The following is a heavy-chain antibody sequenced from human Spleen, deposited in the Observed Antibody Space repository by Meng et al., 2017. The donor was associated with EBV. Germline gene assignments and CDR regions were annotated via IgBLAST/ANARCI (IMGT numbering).Heavy chain of an antibody. Sequence: QVQLQESGPGLGKPSGTLSLPCAVSGGSISSSNWWNWVRQAPGKGLEWIGEIYHSGSTSYNPSLESRVTISIDKSKNQVSLKLTSVTAADTAVYYCAQRERWGLDPWGQGTLVTVSS. CDR3: AQRERWGLDP. D-gene: IGHD3-16*01. CDR2: IYHSGST. J-gene: IGHJ5*02. V-gene: IGHV4-4*02. CDR1: GGSISSSNW.